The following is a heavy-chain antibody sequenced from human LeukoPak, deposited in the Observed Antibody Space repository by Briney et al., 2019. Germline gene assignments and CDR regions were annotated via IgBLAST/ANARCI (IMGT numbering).Heavy chain of an antibody. Sequence: PSETLSLTCAVYGGSFSGYYWSWIRQPPGKGLEWIGEINHSGSTNYNPSLKSRVTMSVDTSKNQFSLKLSSVTAADTAVYYCARDSGRRLYSYGYIDYWGQGTLVTVSS. CDR1: GGSFSGYY. J-gene: IGHJ4*02. D-gene: IGHD5-18*01. V-gene: IGHV4-34*01. CDR3: ARDSGRRLYSYGYIDY. CDR2: INHSGST.